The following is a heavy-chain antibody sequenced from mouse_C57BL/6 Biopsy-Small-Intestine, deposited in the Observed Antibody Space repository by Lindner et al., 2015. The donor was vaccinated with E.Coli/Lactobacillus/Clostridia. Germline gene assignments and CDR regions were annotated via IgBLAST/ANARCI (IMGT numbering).Heavy chain of an antibody. V-gene: IGHV5-17*01. D-gene: IGHD2-1*01. CDR2: ISSGSGTI. J-gene: IGHJ3*01. CDR3: TRPEGNWFAN. Sequence: EVQLQESWGGLVKPGGSLKLSCAASGFTFSDCGMHWVRQAPEKGLEWVAYISSGSGTIYYADTMEGRFTISRDNAKNTLFLQMTSLRSEDTAMYYCTRPEGNWFANWGHGTLVTVSA. CDR1: GFTFSDCG.